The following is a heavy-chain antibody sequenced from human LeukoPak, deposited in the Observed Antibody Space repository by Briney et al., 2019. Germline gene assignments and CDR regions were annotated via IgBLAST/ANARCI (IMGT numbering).Heavy chain of an antibody. CDR3: ARRSCSGGRCYYAY. V-gene: IGHV4-59*08. Sequence: SETLSLTCTVSGGSISSYYWSWIRQPPGKGQEWIGSIYYSDSTNYNPSLMSRVTISVDTSKNQFSLKLSSVTAADTAVYYCARRSCSGGRCYYAYWGQGTLVTVSS. CDR2: IYYSDST. D-gene: IGHD2-15*01. J-gene: IGHJ4*02. CDR1: GGSISSYY.